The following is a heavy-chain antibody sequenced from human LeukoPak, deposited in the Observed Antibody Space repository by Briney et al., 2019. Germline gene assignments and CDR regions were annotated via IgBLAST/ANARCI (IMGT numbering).Heavy chain of an antibody. CDR2: ISHDGRSQ. CDR1: GFTFSNYG. Sequence: GGSLRLSCAASGFTFSNYGMQWVRQAPGKGLEWVAVISHDGRSQYYVDSVKGRFTISRDSSKNTLYLQMNTLRAEDTAVYYCARSDRFLDSSGYQYYFDYWGQGTLVTVSS. D-gene: IGHD3-22*01. CDR3: ARSDRFLDSSGYQYYFDY. J-gene: IGHJ4*02. V-gene: IGHV3-30*03.